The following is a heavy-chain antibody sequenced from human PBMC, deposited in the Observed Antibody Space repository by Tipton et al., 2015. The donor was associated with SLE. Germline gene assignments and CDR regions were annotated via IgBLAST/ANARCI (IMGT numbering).Heavy chain of an antibody. CDR2: ITGNGLNT. CDR1: GLTFSTYG. CDR3: ARDGSWNFLYYMDV. Sequence: SLRLSCAASGLTFSTYGMTWVRQAPGKGLEWISLITGNGLNTYYADSVKGRFAISRDNSKNTLHLQMNSLRAEDTAVYYCARDGSWNFLYYMDVWGKGTTVTVPS. D-gene: IGHD1-7*01. V-gene: IGHV3-23*01. J-gene: IGHJ6*03.